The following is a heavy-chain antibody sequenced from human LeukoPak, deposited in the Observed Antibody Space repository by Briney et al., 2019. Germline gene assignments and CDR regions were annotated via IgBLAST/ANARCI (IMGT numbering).Heavy chain of an antibody. CDR2: ISDSGGRT. D-gene: IGHD6-19*01. V-gene: IGHV3-23*01. CDR1: GITLSNYG. J-gene: IGHJ4*02. CDR3: TKSGSGWQAYFDC. Sequence: GGSLRLSCAVSGITLSNYGMSWVRQAPGKGLEWVAGISDSGGRTNYADSVKGRFTISRDNPKNTLYLQMNSLRAEDTAVYYCTKSGSGWQAYFDCWGQGAQVTVSS.